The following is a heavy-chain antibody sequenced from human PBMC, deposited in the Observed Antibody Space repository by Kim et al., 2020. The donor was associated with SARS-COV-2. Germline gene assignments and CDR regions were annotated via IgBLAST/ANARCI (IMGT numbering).Heavy chain of an antibody. CDR3: TTHPGLWVPAAMAYY. J-gene: IGHJ6*01. CDR1: GFTFSNAW. CDR2: IKSKTDGGTT. V-gene: IGHV3-15*01. Sequence: GGSLRLSCVASGFTFSNAWMSWVRQAPGKGLEWVGCIKSKTDGGTTDYAAPVKGRFTISRDDSKNTLYLQMNSLKTEDTAVYYCTTHPGLWVPAAMAYY. D-gene: IGHD2-2*01.